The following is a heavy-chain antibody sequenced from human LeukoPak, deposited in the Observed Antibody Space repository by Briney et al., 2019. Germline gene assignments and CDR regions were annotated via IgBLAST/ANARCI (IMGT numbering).Heavy chain of an antibody. J-gene: IGHJ4*02. Sequence: PSETLSLTCTVSGGSISRYYWTWIRQPPGKGLEWIGCVFYNGATNYNPSLKSRVTISVDTYKNHFSLKLTSVTAADTALYYCAREEYSSDWYGHDSWGQGTLVTVSS. CDR3: AREEYSSDWYGHDS. D-gene: IGHD6-13*01. CDR2: VFYNGAT. CDR1: GGSISRYY. V-gene: IGHV4-59*01.